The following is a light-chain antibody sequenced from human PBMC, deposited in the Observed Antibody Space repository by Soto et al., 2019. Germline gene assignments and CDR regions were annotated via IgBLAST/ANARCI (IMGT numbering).Light chain of an antibody. CDR3: QQTYSAPYS. V-gene: IGKV1-39*01. J-gene: IGKJ2*01. CDR2: AAS. CDR1: QSITNN. Sequence: DIQMTQSPSSLSASVAERVTITCRASQSITNNLNWYQQKPGKAPKLLIYAASNLENGVPSSFSGSGSGTDFTLTISSLQPEDFATYYCQQTYSAPYSFGQGTKLEIK.